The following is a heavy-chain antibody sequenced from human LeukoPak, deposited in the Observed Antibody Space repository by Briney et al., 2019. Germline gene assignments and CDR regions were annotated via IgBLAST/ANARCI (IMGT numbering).Heavy chain of an antibody. V-gene: IGHV3-21*01. CDR2: ISSSGSYI. Sequence: PGGSLRLSCAASGFTFSSYSMNWVRQAPGKGLEWVSSISSSGSYIYYADSVKGRFTISRDNAKNSLYLQMNSLRAEDTAVYYCARGGGEIWNDNYWGQGTLVTVSS. CDR1: GFTFSSYS. J-gene: IGHJ4*02. D-gene: IGHD1-1*01. CDR3: ARGGGEIWNDNY.